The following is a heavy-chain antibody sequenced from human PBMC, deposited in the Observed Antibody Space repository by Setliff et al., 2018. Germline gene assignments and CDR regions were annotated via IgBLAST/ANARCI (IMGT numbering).Heavy chain of an antibody. Sequence: GGSLRLSCAASGFTFSSYEMNWVRQAPGKGLEWVSYISGSGSSIFYADSVKSRFTISRDNAKNSLYLQMNSLRAEDTAVYYCARLYRPESRYYFFDYWGQGTLVTVSS. CDR2: ISGSGSSI. J-gene: IGHJ4*02. CDR3: ARLYRPESRYYFFDY. D-gene: IGHD3-3*01. CDR1: GFTFSSYE. V-gene: IGHV3-48*03.